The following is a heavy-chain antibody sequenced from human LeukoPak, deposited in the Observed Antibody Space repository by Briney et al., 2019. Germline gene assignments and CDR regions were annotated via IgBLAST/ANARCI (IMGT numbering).Heavy chain of an antibody. CDR1: GGSIRSSYYY. CDR2: IYYSGST. J-gene: IGHJ6*02. D-gene: IGHD3-22*01. CDR3: ATYDSLYGMDV. Sequence: TSETLSLTCTVSGGSIRSSYYYWGWIRQPPGKGLEWIGSIYYSGSTYYNPSLKSRVTISVDTSKNQFSLKLSSVTAADTAVYYCATYDSLYGMDVWGQGTTVTVSS. V-gene: IGHV4-39*01.